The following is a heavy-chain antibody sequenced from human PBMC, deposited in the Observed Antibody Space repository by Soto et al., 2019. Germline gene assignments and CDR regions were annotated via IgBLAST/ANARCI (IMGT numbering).Heavy chain of an antibody. CDR1: GGSISGYY. V-gene: IGHV4-34*01. D-gene: IGHD1-7*01. CDR3: ARARTSAYYFDY. CDR2: INHSGST. Sequence: ASETLSLSCTVSGGSISGYYWSWIRQPPGKGLEWIGEINHSGSTNYNPSLKSRVTISVDTSKNQFSLKLSSVTAADTAVYYCARARTSAYYFDYWGQGTLVTVS. J-gene: IGHJ4*02.